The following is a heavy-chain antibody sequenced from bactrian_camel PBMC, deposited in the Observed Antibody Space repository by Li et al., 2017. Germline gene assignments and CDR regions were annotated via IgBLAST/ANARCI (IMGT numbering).Heavy chain of an antibody. D-gene: IGHD5*01. Sequence: HVQLVESGGGSVQAGGSLRLSCAASGFTFSRHWTYWVRQTPGKGLEWVSTINSDGATTYYADSVKGRFTLSRDNAKNTVYLQMNSLKSEDSALYYCAAGEDYYYWGQGTQVTVS. V-gene: IGHV3S1*01. J-gene: IGHJ4*01. CDR3: AAGEDYYY. CDR1: GFTFSRHW. CDR2: INSDGATT.